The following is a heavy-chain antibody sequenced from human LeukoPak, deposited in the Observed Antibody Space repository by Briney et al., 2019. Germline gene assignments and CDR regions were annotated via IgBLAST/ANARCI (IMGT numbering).Heavy chain of an antibody. J-gene: IGHJ4*02. CDR3: ARRAEYSSGWYYFDY. CDR1: GGSISSSSYY. Sequence: PSETLSLTCTVSGGSISSSSYYWGWIRQPPEKGLEWIGSIYYSGSTYYNPSLKSRVTISVDTSKNQFSLKLSSVTAADTAVYYCARRAEYSSGWYYFDYWGQGTLVTVSS. V-gene: IGHV4-39*01. D-gene: IGHD6-19*01. CDR2: IYYSGST.